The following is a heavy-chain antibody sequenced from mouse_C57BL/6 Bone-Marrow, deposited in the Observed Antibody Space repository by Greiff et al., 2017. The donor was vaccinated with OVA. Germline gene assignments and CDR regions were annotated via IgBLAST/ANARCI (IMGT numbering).Heavy chain of an antibody. D-gene: IGHD1-1*01. Sequence: EVQLVESGGDLVKPGGSLKLSCAASGFTFSSYGMSWVRQTPDKRLEWIATISSGGRYTYYPDSVKGRITISRDKSKNTLYLQMSSLTSEDTAVYYCAPGSSYNAMDYWGQGTSVTVSS. CDR1: GFTFSSYG. V-gene: IGHV5-6*01. CDR3: APGSSYNAMDY. CDR2: ISSGGRYT. J-gene: IGHJ4*01.